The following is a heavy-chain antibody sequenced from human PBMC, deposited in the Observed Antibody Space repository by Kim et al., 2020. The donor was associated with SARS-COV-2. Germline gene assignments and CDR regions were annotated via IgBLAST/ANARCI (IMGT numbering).Heavy chain of an antibody. V-gene: IGHV1-2*04. CDR3: ARDEHGMDV. Sequence: ASVKVSCKASGYTFTGYYMHWVRQAPGQGLEWMGWINPNSGGTNYAQKFQGWVTMTRDPSISTANMELSRLRSDDTAVYYCARDEHGMDVWGQGTTVTVSS. CDR2: INPNSGGT. CDR1: GYTFTGYY. J-gene: IGHJ6*02.